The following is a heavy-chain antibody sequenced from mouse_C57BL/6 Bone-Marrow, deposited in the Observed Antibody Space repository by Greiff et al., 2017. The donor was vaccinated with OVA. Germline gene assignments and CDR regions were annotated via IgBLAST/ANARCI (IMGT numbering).Heavy chain of an antibody. CDR1: GFTFSSYA. CDR2: ISSGGDYI. V-gene: IGHV5-9-1*02. J-gene: IGHJ2*01. Sequence: EVMLVESGEGLVKPGGSLKLSCAASGFTFSSYAMSWVRQTPEKRLEWVAYISSGGDYIYYADTVKGRFTISRDNARNTLYLQMSSLKSEDTAMYYCTRDTTEGYFDYWGQGTTLTVSS. CDR3: TRDTTEGYFDY. D-gene: IGHD1-1*01.